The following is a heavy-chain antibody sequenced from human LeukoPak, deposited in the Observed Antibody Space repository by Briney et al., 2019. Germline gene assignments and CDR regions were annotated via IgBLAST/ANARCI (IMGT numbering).Heavy chain of an antibody. V-gene: IGHV1-18*01. CDR1: GYTFTSYG. CDR3: ARGGDYDSSGYSDY. Sequence: ASVKVSCKAPGYTFTSYGISWVRQAPGQGLEWMGWISAYSGNTNYAQKLQGRVTMTTDTSTSTVYMELRSLRSDDTAVYYCARGGDYDSSGYSDYWGQGTLVTVSS. J-gene: IGHJ4*02. CDR2: ISAYSGNT. D-gene: IGHD3-22*01.